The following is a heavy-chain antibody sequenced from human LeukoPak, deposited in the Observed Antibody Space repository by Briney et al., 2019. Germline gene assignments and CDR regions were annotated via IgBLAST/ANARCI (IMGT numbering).Heavy chain of an antibody. CDR3: ARAGWLRNRYYYYGMDV. Sequence: PSETLSLTCTVSGGSIRSSYYYWGWIRQPPGKGLEWIGSIYDSGSTYYNPSLKSRVTISVDTSKNQFSLKLSSVTAADTAVYYCARAGWLRNRYYYYGMDVWGQGTTVTVSS. CDR1: GGSIRSSYYY. V-gene: IGHV4-39*07. D-gene: IGHD5-12*01. J-gene: IGHJ6*02. CDR2: IYDSGST.